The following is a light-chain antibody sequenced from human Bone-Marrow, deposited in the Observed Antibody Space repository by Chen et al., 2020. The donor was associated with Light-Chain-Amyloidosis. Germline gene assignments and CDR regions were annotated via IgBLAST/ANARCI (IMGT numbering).Light chain of an antibody. CDR1: NIGSTS. CDR3: QVWDRSSDRPV. CDR2: DDS. V-gene: IGLV3-21*02. Sequence: SYVLTQPSSVSVAPGQTATIACGGNNIGSTSVHWYRQTPGQAPLLVVYDDSDRPSGIPERLSGSNSGNTATLTISRVAAGDEADYYCQVWDRSSDRPVFGGGTKLTVL. J-gene: IGLJ3*02.